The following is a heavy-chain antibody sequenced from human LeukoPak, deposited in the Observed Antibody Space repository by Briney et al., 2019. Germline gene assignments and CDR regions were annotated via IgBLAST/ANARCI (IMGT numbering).Heavy chain of an antibody. V-gene: IGHV1-69*04. J-gene: IGHJ6*02. CDR2: IIPILGIA. D-gene: IGHD4-17*01. Sequence: SVKVSCKASGGTFSSYAISWVRQAPGQGLEWMGRIIPILGIANYAQKFQGRVTITADKSTSTAYMELSSLRSEDTAVYYCARESRVTTVTTGNYGMDVWGQGTTVTVSS. CDR3: ARESRVTTVTTGNYGMDV. CDR1: GGTFSSYA.